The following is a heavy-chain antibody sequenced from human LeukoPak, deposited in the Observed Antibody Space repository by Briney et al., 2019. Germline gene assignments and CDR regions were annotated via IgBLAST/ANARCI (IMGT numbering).Heavy chain of an antibody. Sequence: SETLSLTCTVSGGSISTYYWSWIQQPPGKGLEWIGYIYYSGSTNYNPSLKSRVTISVDTSKNQFSLKLSSVTAADTAVYYCARAPGGFGSGSRGAFDIWGQGTVVTVSS. J-gene: IGHJ3*02. CDR3: ARAPGGFGSGSRGAFDI. D-gene: IGHD3-10*01. V-gene: IGHV4-59*01. CDR2: IYYSGST. CDR1: GGSISTYY.